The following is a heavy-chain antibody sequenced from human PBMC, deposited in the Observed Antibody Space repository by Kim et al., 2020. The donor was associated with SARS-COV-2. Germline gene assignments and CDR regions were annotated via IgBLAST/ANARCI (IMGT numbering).Heavy chain of an antibody. CDR3: TTEDRYVVPPIDY. V-gene: IGHV3-15*01. CDR1: GFTFSNAW. CDR2: IKSKTDGGTT. J-gene: IGHJ4*02. D-gene: IGHD2-2*01. Sequence: GGSLRLSCAASGFTFSNAWMSWVRQAPGKGLEWVGRIKSKTDGGTTDYAAPVKGRFTISRDDSKNTLYLQMNSLKTEDTAVYYCTTEDRYVVPPIDYWGQGTLVTVSS.